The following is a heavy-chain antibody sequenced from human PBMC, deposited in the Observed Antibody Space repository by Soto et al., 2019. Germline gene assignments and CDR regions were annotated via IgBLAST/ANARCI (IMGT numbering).Heavy chain of an antibody. Sequence: PSETLSLTCTVSGGSISSSSYYWGWIRQPPGKGLEWIGSIYYSGSTYYNPSLKSRVTISVDTSKNQFSLKLSSVTAADTAVYYCARLKFYGSGSYYTRNFDYWGQGTLVTV. V-gene: IGHV4-39*01. CDR3: ARLKFYGSGSYYTRNFDY. CDR1: GGSISSSSYY. J-gene: IGHJ4*02. D-gene: IGHD3-10*01. CDR2: IYYSGST.